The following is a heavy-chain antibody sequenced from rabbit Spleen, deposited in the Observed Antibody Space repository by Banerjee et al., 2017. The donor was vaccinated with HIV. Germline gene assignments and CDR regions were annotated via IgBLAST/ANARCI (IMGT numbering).Heavy chain of an antibody. Sequence: QSLEESGGDLVKPGASLTLTCIASGVSFSGDSYMCWVRQAPGKGLEWVVCIDAGSSGFTYFASWAKGRFTISKASLTTVTLQMTSLTAADTATYFCARDTASSFSSYGMDLWCQGTLVTVS. V-gene: IGHV1S40*01. J-gene: IGHJ6*01. D-gene: IGHD8-1*01. CDR1: GVSFSGDSY. CDR2: IDAGSSGFT. CDR3: ARDTASSFSSYGMDL.